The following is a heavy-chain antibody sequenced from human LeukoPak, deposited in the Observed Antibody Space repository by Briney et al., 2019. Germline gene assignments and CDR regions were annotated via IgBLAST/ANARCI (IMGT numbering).Heavy chain of an antibody. V-gene: IGHV3-66*01. CDR1: GFTVSTNY. CDR2: IYGGGST. J-gene: IGHJ6*01. CDR3: ARRPGSDYHGLDV. Sequence: PGGSLRLSCAAFGFTVSTNYMSWVRQAPGKGLEWVSVIYGGGSTYYADSVKDRFTISRDNSKNPLYLQMNRLRADGTALYYCARRPGSDYHGLDVWGQGTTVRLSS. D-gene: IGHD1-14*01.